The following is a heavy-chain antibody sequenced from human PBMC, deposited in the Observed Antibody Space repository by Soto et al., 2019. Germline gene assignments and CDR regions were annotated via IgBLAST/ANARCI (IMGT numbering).Heavy chain of an antibody. D-gene: IGHD2-2*01. CDR1: GYSFTSYW. J-gene: IGHJ5*01. V-gene: IGHV5-51*01. CDR3: AREVEERQCSSTRCYGWFDS. Sequence: GESLKISCKGSGYSFTSYWIGWVRQMPGKGLEWMGIIYPGDSDTRYSPSFQGQVTISADKSISTAYLQWSSLKASDTAMYYWAREVEERQCSSTRCYGWFDSWGQGTLVTVSS. CDR2: IYPGDSDT.